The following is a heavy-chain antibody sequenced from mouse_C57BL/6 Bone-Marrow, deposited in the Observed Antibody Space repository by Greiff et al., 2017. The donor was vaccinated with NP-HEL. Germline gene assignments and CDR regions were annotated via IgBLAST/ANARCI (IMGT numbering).Heavy chain of an antibody. CDR1: GFTFSSYG. J-gene: IGHJ4*01. Sequence: EVQVVESGGDLVKPGGSLKLSCAASGFTFSSYGMSWVRQTPDKRLEWVATISSGGSYTYYPDSVKGRFTISRDNAKNTLYLQMSSLKSEDTAMYYCARPGGYYAMDYWGQGTSVTVSS. CDR3: ARPGGYYAMDY. V-gene: IGHV5-6*01. CDR2: ISSGGSYT.